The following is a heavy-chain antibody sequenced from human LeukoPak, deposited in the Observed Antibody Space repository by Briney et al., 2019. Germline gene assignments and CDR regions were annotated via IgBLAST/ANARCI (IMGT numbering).Heavy chain of an antibody. CDR1: GFTVSGTY. V-gene: IGHV3-66*01. CDR2: IYSGGNT. J-gene: IGHJ4*02. CDR3: ARALYSGHADLFDS. Sequence: GGSLRLSCAVSGFTVSGTYMSWVRQAPGKGLEWVSVIYSGGNTYYSDSVKGRFAISRDTSKNTLYLQMNSLRAEDTAVYYSARALYSGHADLFDSWGQGALVTVSS. D-gene: IGHD5-12*01.